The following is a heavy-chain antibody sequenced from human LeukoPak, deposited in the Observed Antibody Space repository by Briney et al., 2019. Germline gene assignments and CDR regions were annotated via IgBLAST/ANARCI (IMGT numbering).Heavy chain of an antibody. J-gene: IGHJ1*01. CDR2: IKSKTDGGTT. CDR1: GFTFNTAW. Sequence: GGSLRLSCAASGFTFNTAWMNWVRQAPGKRLEYIGRIKSKTDGGTTYYAAPVKGRFAISRDDSKNTLYLQMNSLKIEDTALYYCTTDFRLWGQGTLVTVSS. CDR3: TTDFRL. V-gene: IGHV3-15*01.